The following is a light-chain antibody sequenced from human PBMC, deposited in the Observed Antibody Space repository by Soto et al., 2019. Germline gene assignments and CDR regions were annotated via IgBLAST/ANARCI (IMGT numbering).Light chain of an antibody. Sequence: DIQLTQSPSSLSSSVGDRVTITCRASQTVISYLNWYQQKPGQAPKLPIYATTHLQSGVPSRFSGSGSGTELTLTISSLHPEVFATYFCQQNYNPPPYTFGQGTKLEIK. V-gene: IGKV1-39*01. CDR1: QTVISY. CDR2: ATT. J-gene: IGKJ2*01. CDR3: QQNYNPPPYT.